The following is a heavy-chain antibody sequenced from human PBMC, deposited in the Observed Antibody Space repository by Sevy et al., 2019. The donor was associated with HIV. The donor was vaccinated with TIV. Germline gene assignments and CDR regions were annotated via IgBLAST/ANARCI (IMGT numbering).Heavy chain of an antibody. D-gene: IGHD6-13*01. CDR1: GGSINSSTFS. Sequence: SETLSLTCAVSGGSINSSTFSWGWIRQSPGKGLEWIGSFYYSGSTYYNPSLKSGVTISVDTSKNQFSLQLYSVTAAETAAYYRARHQGQLLRGYYYYYIDVWGKGTTVTVSS. CDR3: ARHQGQLLRGYYYYYIDV. J-gene: IGHJ6*03. V-gene: IGHV4-39*01. CDR2: FYYSGST.